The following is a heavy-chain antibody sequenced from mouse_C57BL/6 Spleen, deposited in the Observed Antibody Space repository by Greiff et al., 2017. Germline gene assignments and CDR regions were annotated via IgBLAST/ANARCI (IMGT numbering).Heavy chain of an antibody. CDR3: ASPRGDYAMDY. J-gene: IGHJ4*01. CDR2: IWSGGST. V-gene: IGHV2-2*01. Sequence: QVQLQQSGPGLVQPSQSLSITCTVSGFSLTSYGVHWVRQSPGKSLEWMGVIWSGGSTDYNAAFISRLSISKDNSKSQVFFKMNSLHADDTAIYYCASPRGDYAMDYWGQGTSVTVSS. CDR1: GFSLTSYG. D-gene: IGHD6-1*01.